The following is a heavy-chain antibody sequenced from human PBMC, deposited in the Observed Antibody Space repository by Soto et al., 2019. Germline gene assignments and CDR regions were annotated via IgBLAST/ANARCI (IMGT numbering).Heavy chain of an antibody. V-gene: IGHV1-2*04. D-gene: IGHD2-2*01. CDR1: GYTFTDYY. CDR2: INLNSGGT. J-gene: IGHJ6*02. Sequence: ASVKVSCKASGYTFTDYYLHWVRQAPGQGLEWMGWINLNSGGTQYAQNFQGWVTMTRDTSISTAYMEVSRLRSDDAAVYYCARDSGGAIVVIPAAYGMDVWGQGTTVTVSS. CDR3: ARDSGGAIVVIPAAYGMDV.